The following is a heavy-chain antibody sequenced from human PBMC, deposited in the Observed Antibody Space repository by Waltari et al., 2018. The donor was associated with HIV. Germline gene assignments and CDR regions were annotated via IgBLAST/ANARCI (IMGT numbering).Heavy chain of an antibody. V-gene: IGHV3-74*01. CDR1: GFTFSSHW. Sequence: EVQLVESGGGLVQPGGSLRLSCAASGFTFSSHWMYWVRQVPGKGLIWVSRINSDGSSTSYADSVKGRFTISRDNAKNTLYLQMNSLRAEDTAVYYCATSRTFDYWGQGTLVTVSS. J-gene: IGHJ4*02. CDR3: ATSRTFDY. CDR2: INSDGSST.